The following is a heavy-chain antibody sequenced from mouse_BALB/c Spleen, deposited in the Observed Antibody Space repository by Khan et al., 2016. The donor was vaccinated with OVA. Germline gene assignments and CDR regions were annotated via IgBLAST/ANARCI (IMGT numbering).Heavy chain of an antibody. J-gene: IGHJ3*01. D-gene: IGHD1-1*01. CDR1: GFTFSTYG. CDR3: TRLAYYDVSEGFAY. Sequence: EVELVESGGDLVKPGGSLKLSCAASGFTFSTYGMSWVRQTPDKRLEWVATVSTGGGYTYYPDSVKGRFTISRDNAKNTLYLQMSGLKSEDTAMFYCTRLAYYDVSEGFAYWGQGTLVTVSA. V-gene: IGHV5-6*01. CDR2: VSTGGGYT.